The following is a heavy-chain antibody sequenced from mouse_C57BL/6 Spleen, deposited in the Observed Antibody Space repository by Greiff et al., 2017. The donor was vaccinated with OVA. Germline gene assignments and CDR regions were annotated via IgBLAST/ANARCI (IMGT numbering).Heavy chain of an antibody. Sequence: QVQLQQSGAELVKPGASVKISCKASGYAFSSYWMNWVKQRPGKGLEWIGQIYPGDGDTNYNGKFKGKATLTADKSSSTAYMQLSSLTSEDSAVYFCARGESTTVVATRGRFAYWGQGTLVTVSA. V-gene: IGHV1-80*01. CDR3: ARGESTTVVATRGRFAY. CDR2: IYPGDGDT. D-gene: IGHD1-1*01. J-gene: IGHJ3*01. CDR1: GYAFSSYW.